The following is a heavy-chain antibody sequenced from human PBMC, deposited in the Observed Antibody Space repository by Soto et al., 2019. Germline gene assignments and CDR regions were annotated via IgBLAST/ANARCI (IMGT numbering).Heavy chain of an antibody. J-gene: IGHJ4*02. D-gene: IGHD3-22*01. CDR1: GGLFSSYP. Sequence: QEQLVQSGAEVKKPGSSVKVSCKASGGLFSSYPISWVRQVPGQGLEWMGGIIPVFQTAYYTQRFQGSVTITADESTNTAYMELSSLRSEDTTIYYCARGGSGYTWFHEFWGQGTLVTVSS. CDR2: IIPVFQTA. CDR3: ARGGSGYTWFHEF. V-gene: IGHV1-69*01.